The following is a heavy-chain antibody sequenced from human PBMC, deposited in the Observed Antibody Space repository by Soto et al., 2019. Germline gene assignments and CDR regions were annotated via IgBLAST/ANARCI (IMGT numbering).Heavy chain of an antibody. CDR2: IWYDGSEK. V-gene: IGHV3-33*01. D-gene: IGHD4-17*01. CDR1: GFTFSGHG. Sequence: GGSLRLSCAASGFTFSGHGMHWVRQAPGKGLEWVAVIWYDGSEKYYADSVKGRFTISRDNSRSTLDLQMNSLRAEDTAVYYCARWGDYKRIDYWGQGTLVTVSS. J-gene: IGHJ4*02. CDR3: ARWGDYKRIDY.